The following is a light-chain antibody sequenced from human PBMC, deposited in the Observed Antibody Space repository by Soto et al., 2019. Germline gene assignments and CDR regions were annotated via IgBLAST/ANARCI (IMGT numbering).Light chain of an antibody. CDR3: QQRSNWPPT. CDR2: DAS. Sequence: EIVLTQSPATLSLSPGERATLSCRASQSVRSYLAWYQQKHGQAPRLLIYDASNRATGIPARFSGGGSGTDFPLTISSLEPEDFAVYYCQQRSNWPPTFAQGTKLEI. J-gene: IGKJ2*01. V-gene: IGKV3-11*01. CDR1: QSVRSY.